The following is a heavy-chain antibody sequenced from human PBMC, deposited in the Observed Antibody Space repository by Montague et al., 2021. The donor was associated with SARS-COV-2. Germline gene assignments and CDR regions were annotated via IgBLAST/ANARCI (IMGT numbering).Heavy chain of an antibody. D-gene: IGHD3-10*01. Sequence: SETLSLTCSVSGDSITNHYWSWIRQPAGKGLEWIGRMHFTGKTNFSPFFSSRLTMSADTSKNQFSLKLTSATAADTAIYFCARDRFDFGAGRQGTTDFWGQGTLVTVSS. J-gene: IGHJ4*02. V-gene: IGHV4-4*07. CDR3: ARDRFDFGAGRQGTTDF. CDR2: MHFTGKT. CDR1: GDSITNHY.